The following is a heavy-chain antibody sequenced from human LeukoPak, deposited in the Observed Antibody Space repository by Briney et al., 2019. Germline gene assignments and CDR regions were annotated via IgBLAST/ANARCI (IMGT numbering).Heavy chain of an antibody. Sequence: TSETLSLTCTVSGGSISSSSYYXGWIRXPPGXXLEWIGXIYXXGSTXXNPSXKSRVXISVDTSKNQFSLKLSSATAADTAVYYCARQGGIRFDPWGQGTLVTVSS. CDR1: GGSISSSSYY. V-gene: IGHV4-39*01. D-gene: IGHD6-13*01. CDR3: ARQGGIRFDP. CDR2: IYXXGST. J-gene: IGHJ5*02.